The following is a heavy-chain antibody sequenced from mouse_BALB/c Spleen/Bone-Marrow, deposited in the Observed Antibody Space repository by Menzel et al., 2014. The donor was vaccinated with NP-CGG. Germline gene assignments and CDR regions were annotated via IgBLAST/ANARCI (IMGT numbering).Heavy chain of an antibody. CDR1: GFTFNDYY. J-gene: IGHJ3*01. Sequence: EVKLVESGGGLVQPGGSLKLSCATSGFTFNDYYMYWVRQTPEKRLEWVAYISNGGGSTYYPDTVKGRFTISRDNAKNTLCLQMSRLKSEDTAMYYCAIHNYDEPWFAYWGQGTLVTVAA. V-gene: IGHV5-12*02. CDR2: ISNGGGST. CDR3: AIHNYDEPWFAY. D-gene: IGHD2-4*01.